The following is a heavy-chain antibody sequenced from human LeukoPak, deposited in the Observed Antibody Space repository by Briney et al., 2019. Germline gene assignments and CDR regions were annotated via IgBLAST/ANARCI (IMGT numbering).Heavy chain of an antibody. Sequence: SETLSLTCTVSGGSISSSSYYWGWIRQPPGKGLEWIGEINHSGSTNYNPSLKSRVTISVDTSKNQFSLKLSSVTAADTAVYYCARGKCTSSGGSCYTWYYYYYMDVWGKGTTVTVSS. J-gene: IGHJ6*03. CDR3: ARGKCTSSGGSCYTWYYYYYMDV. CDR2: INHSGST. V-gene: IGHV4-39*07. CDR1: GGSISSSSYY. D-gene: IGHD2-15*01.